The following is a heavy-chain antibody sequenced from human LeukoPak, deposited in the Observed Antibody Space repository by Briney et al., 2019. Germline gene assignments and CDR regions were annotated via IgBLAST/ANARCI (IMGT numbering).Heavy chain of an antibody. CDR3: ARDPERELLHTGFDY. D-gene: IGHD2-15*01. V-gene: IGHV3-30-3*01. Sequence: GRSLRLSCAASGFTFSSYAMHWVRQAPGKGLEWVAVISYDGSNKYYADSVKGRFTISRDNSKNTLYLQMNSLRAEDTAVYYCARDPERELLHTGFDYWGQGTLVTVSS. J-gene: IGHJ4*02. CDR2: ISYDGSNK. CDR1: GFTFSSYA.